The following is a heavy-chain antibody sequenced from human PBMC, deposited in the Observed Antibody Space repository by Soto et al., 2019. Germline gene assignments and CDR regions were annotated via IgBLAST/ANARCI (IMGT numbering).Heavy chain of an antibody. J-gene: IGHJ5*02. D-gene: IGHD2-15*01. V-gene: IGHV3-23*01. CDR1: GFTFSSYA. Sequence: EVQLLESGGGLVQPGESLRLSCAASGFTFSSYAMTWVHQAPGKGLEWVSSISGSGDYTYFADSVKGRFTISRDNSKDTLYLQMSSLRVEDTAIYYCAKDSRSHPQGWFDPWGQGTLVTVSS. CDR3: AKDSRSHPQGWFDP. CDR2: ISGSGDYT.